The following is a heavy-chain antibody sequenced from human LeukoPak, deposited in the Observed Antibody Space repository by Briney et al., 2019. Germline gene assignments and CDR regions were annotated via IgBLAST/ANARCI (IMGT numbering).Heavy chain of an antibody. Sequence: PSETLSLTCAVYGRSFSGYYWTWIRQTPGKGLEWIGEINHSGITDYNPSLRSRVTISVDTSKNQFSLKLSSVTAADTAIYYCARAVIVVAAATQRNWFEPWGQGTLVTVSS. CDR2: INHSGIT. J-gene: IGHJ5*02. CDR1: GRSFSGYY. V-gene: IGHV4-34*01. D-gene: IGHD2-15*01. CDR3: ARAVIVVAAATQRNWFEP.